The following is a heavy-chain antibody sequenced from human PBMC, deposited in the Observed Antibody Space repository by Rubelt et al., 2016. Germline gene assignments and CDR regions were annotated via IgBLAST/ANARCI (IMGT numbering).Heavy chain of an antibody. CDR1: GYALTELS. J-gene: IGHJ4*02. V-gene: IGHV1-24*01. Sequence: QVQLVQSGAEVKKPGASVKVSRKVSGYALTELSMHWVRQAPGKGLEWMGGFDPEDGETIYAQKCQGRGTMTEDTSTDTAYMELSSLRSEDTAVYYCARDRAFVSSSSGVFDYWGQGTLVTVSS. D-gene: IGHD6-6*01. CDR3: ARDRAFVSSSSGVFDY. CDR2: FDPEDGET.